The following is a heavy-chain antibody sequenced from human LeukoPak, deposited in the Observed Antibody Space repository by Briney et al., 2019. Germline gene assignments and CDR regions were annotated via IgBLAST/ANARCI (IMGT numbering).Heavy chain of an antibody. V-gene: IGHV4-34*01. CDR1: GGSFSGYY. CDR2: INHSGST. D-gene: IGHD2-21*01. CDR3: ASRGLPSPYYFDY. Sequence: SETLSLTCAVYGGSFSGYYWRWIRQPPGKGLEWIGEINHSGSTNYNPSLKSRVTISVDTSKNQFSLKLSSVTAADTAVYYCASRGLPSPYYFDYWGQGTLVTVSS. J-gene: IGHJ4*02.